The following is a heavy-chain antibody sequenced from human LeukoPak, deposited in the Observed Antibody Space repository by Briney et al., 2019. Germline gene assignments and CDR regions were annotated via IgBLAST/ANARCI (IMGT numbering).Heavy chain of an antibody. D-gene: IGHD6-19*01. CDR3: AKDRAIDSSGSAFDY. CDR2: ISTTSTTI. CDR1: GFTFSNYN. J-gene: IGHJ4*02. V-gene: IGHV3-48*01. Sequence: PGGSLRLSCAASGFTFSNYNINWVRQAPGRGLEWVSYISTTSTTIYYADSVKGRFTISRDNSKNTLYLQMNSLRAEDTAVYYCAKDRAIDSSGSAFDYWGQGTLVTVSS.